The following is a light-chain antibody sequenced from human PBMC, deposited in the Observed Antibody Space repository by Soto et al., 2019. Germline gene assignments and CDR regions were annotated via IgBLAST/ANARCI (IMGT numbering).Light chain of an antibody. CDR1: SNNVGRYNL. Sequence: QSALTQPASVSGSPGQSITISCTGTSNNVGRYNLVSWYQQHPGKAPKLMIYEASKRPSGVSNRFSGSKSGNTASLTISGLQADDEADYYCCSYAGDNRGIFGGGTKLTVL. J-gene: IGLJ2*01. CDR2: EAS. CDR3: CSYAGDNRGI. V-gene: IGLV2-23*01.